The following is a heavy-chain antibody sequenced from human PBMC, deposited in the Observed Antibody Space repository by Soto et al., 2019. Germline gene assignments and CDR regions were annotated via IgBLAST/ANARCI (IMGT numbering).Heavy chain of an antibody. D-gene: IGHD2-2*01. CDR3: AREDIVVVPAVPFDY. Sequence: EVQLVESGGGLVKPGGSLRLSCAASGFTFRSYSMNWVRQAPGKGLEWVSSISSSSSYIYYADSVKGRFTISRDNAKNSLYLQMNSLRAEDTAVYYCAREDIVVVPAVPFDYWGQGTLVTVSS. J-gene: IGHJ4*02. CDR1: GFTFRSYS. CDR2: ISSSSSYI. V-gene: IGHV3-21*01.